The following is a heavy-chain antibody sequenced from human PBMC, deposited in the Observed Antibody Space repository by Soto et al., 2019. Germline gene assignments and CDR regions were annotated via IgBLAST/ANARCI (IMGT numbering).Heavy chain of an antibody. Sequence: ASVKGSCKASGYTFTSYAMHWVRQAPRQRLEWMGWINAGNGNTKYSQKFQGRVTITRDTSASTAYMELSSLRSEDTAVYYCARGGSLYWYFDLWGRGTLVTVS. J-gene: IGHJ2*01. V-gene: IGHV1-3*01. CDR3: ARGGSLYWYFDL. CDR1: GYTFTSYA. CDR2: INAGNGNT. D-gene: IGHD1-26*01.